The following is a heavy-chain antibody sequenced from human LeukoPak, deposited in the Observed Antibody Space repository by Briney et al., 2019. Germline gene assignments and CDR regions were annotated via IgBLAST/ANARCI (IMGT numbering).Heavy chain of an antibody. CDR1: GGSISSYY. CDR2: IYTSGNT. V-gene: IGHV4-4*07. J-gene: IGHJ4*02. Sequence: SETLSLTCTVSGGSISSYYWSWIRQPAGKGLEWIGRIYTSGNTNYNSSLKSRVTMSVDTSKNQVSRKLNSVTAADTAVYYCAREGGSYRLFDYWGQGTLVTVSS. D-gene: IGHD3-16*02. CDR3: AREGGSYRLFDY.